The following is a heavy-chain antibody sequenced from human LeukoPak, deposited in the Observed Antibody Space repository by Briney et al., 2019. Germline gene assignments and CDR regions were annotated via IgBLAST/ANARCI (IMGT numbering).Heavy chain of an antibody. Sequence: SQTLSLTCAISGASISSNSAAWNWLRQSPSRGLEWLGRTYYRSKWYNDYAVSVKSRITIKPDTSKNQFSLKLSSVTAADTAVYYCARGSDCSSTSCYLTYYYYYGMDVWGQGTTVTVSS. V-gene: IGHV6-1*01. J-gene: IGHJ6*02. CDR3: ARGSDCSSTSCYLTYYYYYGMDV. CDR1: GASISSNSAA. D-gene: IGHD2-2*01. CDR2: TYYRSKWYN.